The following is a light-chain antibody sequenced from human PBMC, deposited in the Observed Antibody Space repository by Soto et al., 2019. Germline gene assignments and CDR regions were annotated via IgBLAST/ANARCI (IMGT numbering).Light chain of an antibody. CDR1: QSITNW. J-gene: IGKJ1*01. CDR3: QQYNSWT. CDR2: DAS. Sequence: DIQMTQSPSTLSGSVGDRVTITCRASQSITNWLAWYQQKPGKAPKLLIYDASSLENGVPSRFSGSGSGTEFTLTISSLQPDDFATYYCQQYNSWTFGPGTKVDIK. V-gene: IGKV1-5*01.